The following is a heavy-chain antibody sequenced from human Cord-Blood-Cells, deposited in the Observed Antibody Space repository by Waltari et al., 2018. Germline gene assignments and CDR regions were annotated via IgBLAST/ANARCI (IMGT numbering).Heavy chain of an antibody. CDR1: GGSRSGHY. V-gene: IGHV4-34*01. J-gene: IGHJ3*02. CDR2: INHSGST. CDR3: ARGRYYYGSGSYRAFDI. D-gene: IGHD3-10*01. Sequence: LPPQLRRAALLKRSGALSVTCAVYGGSRSGHYWSWIRQPPGKGLEWIVEINHSGSTNYNPSLKSRVTISVDTSKNQFSLKLSSVTAADTAVYYCARGRYYYGSGSYRAFDIWGQGTMVTDSS.